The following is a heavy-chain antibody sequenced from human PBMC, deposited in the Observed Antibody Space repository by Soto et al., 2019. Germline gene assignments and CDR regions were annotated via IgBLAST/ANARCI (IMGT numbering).Heavy chain of an antibody. V-gene: IGHV1-18*01. CDR1: GYTFTSYG. CDR3: AGDRRYNWNDVVDC. D-gene: IGHD1-1*01. Sequence: QVPLVQSGAEVKKPGASVKVSCKASGYTFTSYGISWVRQAPGQGLEWMGWISAYNGNTNYAQKLQGRVTMTTDTSTSTAYMELRGLRSDDTAVYYCAGDRRYNWNDVVDCWGQGTLVTVSS. J-gene: IGHJ4*02. CDR2: ISAYNGNT.